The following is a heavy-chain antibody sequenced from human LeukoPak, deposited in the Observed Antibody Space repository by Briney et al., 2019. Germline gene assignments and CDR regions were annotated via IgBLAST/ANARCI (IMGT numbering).Heavy chain of an antibody. J-gene: IGHJ6*03. CDR1: GFTFDDYA. CDR2: ISWDGGST. V-gene: IGHV3-43D*03. Sequence: GGSLRLSCAASGFTFDDYAMHWVRQAPGKGLEWVSLISWDGGSTYYADSVKGRFTISGDDSKNSLYLQMNSLRAEDTALYYCAKSDQLDYYYYYMDVWGKGTTVTVSS. D-gene: IGHD2-2*01. CDR3: AKSDQLDYYYYYMDV.